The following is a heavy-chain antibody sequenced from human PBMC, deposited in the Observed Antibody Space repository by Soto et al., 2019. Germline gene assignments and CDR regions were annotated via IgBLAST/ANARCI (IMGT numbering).Heavy chain of an antibody. CDR2: IYYSGST. J-gene: IGHJ4*02. Sequence: KPSETLSLTCTVSGGSISSSSYYWGWIRQPPGKGLEWIGSIYYSGSTYYNPSLVGRVTISVDTSKNQFSLKLSSVTAADTAVYYCARDSSGWNYYFDYWGQGTLVTVSS. CDR3: ARDSSGWNYYFDY. D-gene: IGHD6-19*01. V-gene: IGHV4-39*01. CDR1: GGSISSSSYY.